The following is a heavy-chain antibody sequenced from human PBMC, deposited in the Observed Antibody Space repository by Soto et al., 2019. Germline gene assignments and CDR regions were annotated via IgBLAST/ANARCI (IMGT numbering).Heavy chain of an antibody. V-gene: IGHV1-46*02. D-gene: IGHD2-21*02. CDR1: GYTFNTYY. CDR3: ARGGHIAVVTASFDY. Sequence: QVQLVQSGAEVKKPGASVKVSCKPSGYTFNTYYLHWVLQAPGQALEWMGVIHPSGGGTTYAQKFLGRVTVTRYTSTSTVFMELSSLGSDDTAVYYCARGGHIAVVTASFDYWGQGTLVTVSS. J-gene: IGHJ4*02. CDR2: IHPSGGGT.